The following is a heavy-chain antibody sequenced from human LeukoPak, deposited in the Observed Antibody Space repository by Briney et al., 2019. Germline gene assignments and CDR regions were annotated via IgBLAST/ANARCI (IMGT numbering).Heavy chain of an antibody. CDR2: ISYSGST. CDR1: GXSISSYH. Sequence: PSETLSLTCIVSGXSISSYHGSWIRQPPGKGLEWIGYISYSGSTNYNPSLKSRVTISVDTSKNQFSLRLSSVTAADTAVYYCARHLDYYGSGTYEFWGQGTLVTVSS. D-gene: IGHD3-10*01. CDR3: ARHLDYYGSGTYEF. V-gene: IGHV4-59*08. J-gene: IGHJ4*02.